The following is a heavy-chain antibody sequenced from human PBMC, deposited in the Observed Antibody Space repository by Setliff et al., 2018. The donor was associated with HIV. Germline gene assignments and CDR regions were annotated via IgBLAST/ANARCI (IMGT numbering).Heavy chain of an antibody. CDR2: ISAYNGNT. CDR1: DYTFTSYG. V-gene: IGHV1-18*01. Sequence: SVKVSCKASDYTFTSYGISWVRQAPGQGLEWMGWISAYNGNTNYAQKLQGRVTMTTGTSTSTAYMELRSLRSDDTAVYYCARVIVRVTMIVVVLNDMDVWGKGTTVT. CDR3: ARVIVRVTMIVVVLNDMDV. J-gene: IGHJ6*03. D-gene: IGHD3-22*01.